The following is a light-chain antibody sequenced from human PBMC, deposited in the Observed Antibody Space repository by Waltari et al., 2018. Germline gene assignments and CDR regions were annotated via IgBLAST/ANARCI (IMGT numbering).Light chain of an antibody. CDR2: KAS. CDR1: QSISSW. V-gene: IGKV1-5*03. CDR3: QQYNSYPAT. J-gene: IGKJ1*01. Sequence: DIQMTQSPSTLSASVGDRVTITCRASQSISSWLAWYQQKPGKAPKPLIYKASSLERGVPSRFSGSGSGTEFTLTISSLQPDDFATYDCQQYNSYPATFGQGTKVEIK.